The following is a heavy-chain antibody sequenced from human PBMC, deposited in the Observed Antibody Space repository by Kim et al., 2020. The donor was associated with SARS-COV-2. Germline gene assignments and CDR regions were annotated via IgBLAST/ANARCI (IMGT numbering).Heavy chain of an antibody. CDR2: FDPEDGET. CDR3: ATTSVVIKSHWFDP. CDR1: GYTLIELS. Sequence: ASVNVSCKVSGYTLIELSMHWVRQAPGKGLEWMGGFDPEDGETIYAQKFQGRVTMTEDTSTDTAYMELSSLRSEDTAVYYCATTSVVIKSHWFDPWGQGTLLPVSS. J-gene: IGHJ5*02. D-gene: IGHD3-22*01. V-gene: IGHV1-24*01.